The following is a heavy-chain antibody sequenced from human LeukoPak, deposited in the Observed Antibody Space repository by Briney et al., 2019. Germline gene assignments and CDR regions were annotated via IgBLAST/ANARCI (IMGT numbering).Heavy chain of an antibody. Sequence: GGSLRLSCAASGFTFSSHGLHWVRQAPGMGLEWVAYISDAGRGKYYADSVRGRFTISRDDTKNTMSLQMDSLSPEDTALYHCARDLTGTYFFDNWGQGTLVTVSS. CDR2: ISDAGRGK. CDR1: GFTFSSHG. V-gene: IGHV3-30*04. J-gene: IGHJ4*02. CDR3: ARDLTGTYFFDN. D-gene: IGHD1-1*01.